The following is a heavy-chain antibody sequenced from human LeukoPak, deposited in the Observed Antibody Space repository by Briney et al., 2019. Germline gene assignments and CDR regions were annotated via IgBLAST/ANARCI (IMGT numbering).Heavy chain of an antibody. V-gene: IGHV4-59*01. J-gene: IGHJ5*02. Sequence: SETLSLTCAVSGGSISSYYWSWIRQPPGKGLEWIGYIYYSGSTNYNPSLKSRVTISVDTSKNQFSLKLSSVTAADTAVYYCARFTIFGVVDNWFDPWGQGTLVTVSS. CDR3: ARFTIFGVVDNWFDP. CDR1: GGSISSYY. CDR2: IYYSGST. D-gene: IGHD3-3*01.